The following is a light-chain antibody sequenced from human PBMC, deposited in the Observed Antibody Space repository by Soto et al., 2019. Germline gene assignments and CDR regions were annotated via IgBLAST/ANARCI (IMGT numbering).Light chain of an antibody. Sequence: TVLTQSPATLSLSPGERATLSCRASRSVSSFLAWYQQKPGQAPRLLIYDAFNRASGIPARFSGSGSGTDFTLTISSLEPEDFAIYYCQQRSDWPPTFVGGTTVEI. CDR2: DAF. CDR1: RSVSSF. J-gene: IGKJ4*01. CDR3: QQRSDWPPT. V-gene: IGKV3-11*01.